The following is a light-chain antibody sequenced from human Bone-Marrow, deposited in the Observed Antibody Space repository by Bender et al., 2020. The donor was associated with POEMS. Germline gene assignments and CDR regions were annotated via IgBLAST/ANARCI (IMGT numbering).Light chain of an antibody. CDR3: SSYTSTSTYVI. CDR1: SSDIGASKF. J-gene: IGLJ2*01. Sequence: QSALTQPRSVSGSPGQSVTISCIATSSDIGASKFVSWYQQRPNTAPQLMIWEVDRRPSGVPNRFSGSKSGNTASLTISGLQAEDEADYYCSSYTSTSTYVIFGGGTRLTVL. CDR2: EVD. V-gene: IGLV2-11*01.